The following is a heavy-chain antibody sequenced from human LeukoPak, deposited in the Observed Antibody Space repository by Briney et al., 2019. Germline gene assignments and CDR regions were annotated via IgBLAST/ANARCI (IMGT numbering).Heavy chain of an antibody. CDR3: ARDPPGYGEYWYFDL. V-gene: IGHV3-33*01. J-gene: IGHJ2*01. Sequence: PGGSLRLSCAASGFTFSSYGMHWVRQAPGKGLEWVAVIWYDGSNKYYADSVKGRFTISRDNSKNTLYLQMNSLRAEDTAVYYCARDPPGYGEYWYFDLWGRGTLVTVSS. D-gene: IGHD3-10*01. CDR2: IWYDGSNK. CDR1: GFTFSSYG.